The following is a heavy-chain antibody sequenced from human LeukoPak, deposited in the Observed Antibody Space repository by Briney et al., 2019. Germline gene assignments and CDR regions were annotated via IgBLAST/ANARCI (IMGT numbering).Heavy chain of an antibody. Sequence: GGSLRLSCAASGFSFSGSSMHWVRQASGKGLEWVGHIRSKSSNYATAYAASVKGRFTIFRDDSKNTAFLQMNSLKTEDTAVYYCTRQESPYYYYYMDVWGKGTTVTVSS. CDR1: GFSFSGSS. CDR2: IRSKSSNYAT. V-gene: IGHV3-73*01. CDR3: TRQESPYYYYYMDV. J-gene: IGHJ6*03.